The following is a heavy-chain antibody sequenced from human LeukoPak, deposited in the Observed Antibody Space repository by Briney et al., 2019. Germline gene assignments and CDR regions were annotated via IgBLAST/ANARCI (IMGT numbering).Heavy chain of an antibody. V-gene: IGHV3-15*01. CDR1: GFTFSNAW. Sequence: GGSLRLSCAASGFTFSNAWMSWVRQTPGKGLDWVGRIKSKGDGGTTDYAAPVKGRFTISRDDSKNTLYLQMNSLKTEDTAVYYCTTIAAAGYYDFRGQGTLVTVSS. CDR3: TTIAAAGYYDF. D-gene: IGHD6-13*01. J-gene: IGHJ4*02. CDR2: IKSKGDGGTT.